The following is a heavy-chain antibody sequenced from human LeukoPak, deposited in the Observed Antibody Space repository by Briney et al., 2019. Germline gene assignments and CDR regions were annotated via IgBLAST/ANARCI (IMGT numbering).Heavy chain of an antibody. J-gene: IGHJ6*03. V-gene: IGHV1-18*01. CDR2: ISAYDGNT. Sequence: ASVKVSCKASGYTFTSDGISWVRQAHGQGKEGMGWISAYDGNTNYAQKLQSRGTITTDTSTSTAYMELRSLRSDDTAVYYCARVRGTMVRGVIIPYYYMDVWGKGTTVTVSS. D-gene: IGHD3-10*01. CDR3: ARVRGTMVRGVIIPYYYMDV. CDR1: GYTFTSDG.